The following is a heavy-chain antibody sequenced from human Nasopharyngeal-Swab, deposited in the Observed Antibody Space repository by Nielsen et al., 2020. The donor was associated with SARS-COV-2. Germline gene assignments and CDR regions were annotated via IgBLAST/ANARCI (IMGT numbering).Heavy chain of an antibody. D-gene: IGHD5-12*01. V-gene: IGHV3-21*05. CDR3: ARAPSVRLNWFDP. CDR2: ISSSSSYI. Sequence: VRQAPGKGLEWVSYISSSSSYIYYADSVKGRFTISRDNAKNSLYLQMNSLRAEDTAVYYCARAPSVRLNWFDPWGQGTLVTVSS. J-gene: IGHJ5*02.